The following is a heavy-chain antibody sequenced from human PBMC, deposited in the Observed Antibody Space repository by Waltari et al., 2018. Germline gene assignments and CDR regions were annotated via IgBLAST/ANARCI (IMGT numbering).Heavy chain of an antibody. Sequence: QVQLVQSGAEVKKPGSSVKVSCKASGGTFSSYAISWVRQAPGQGLEWMGGIIPIFGTTNYAQKCQGRVTITADESTSTAYMELSSLRSEDTAVYYCARVFGGYSSSWYRGGFDYWGQGTLVTVSS. J-gene: IGHJ4*02. CDR2: IIPIFGTT. V-gene: IGHV1-69*13. CDR3: ARVFGGYSSSWYRGGFDY. CDR1: GGTFSSYA. D-gene: IGHD6-13*01.